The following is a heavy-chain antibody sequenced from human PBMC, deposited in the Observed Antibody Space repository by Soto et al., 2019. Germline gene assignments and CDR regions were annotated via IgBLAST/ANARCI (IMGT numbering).Heavy chain of an antibody. CDR2: INPNSGGT. CDR1: GYTFTGYY. J-gene: IGHJ3*02. CDR3: ARGGYYDFWSGLGGVDI. Sequence: QVQLVQSGAEAKKPGASVKVSCKASGYTFTGYYMHWVRQAPGQGLEWMGWINPNSGGTNYAQKLQGWVTLTRDTSISTAYMELSRLKSDDTAVYYCARGGYYDFWSGLGGVDIWGQGTMVTVSS. V-gene: IGHV1-2*04. D-gene: IGHD3-3*01.